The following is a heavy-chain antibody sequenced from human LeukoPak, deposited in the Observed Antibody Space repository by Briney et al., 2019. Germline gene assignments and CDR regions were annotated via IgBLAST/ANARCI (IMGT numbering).Heavy chain of an antibody. V-gene: IGHV4-61*02. CDR1: GGSISSGSYY. CDR2: IYTSGST. D-gene: IGHD5-24*01. CDR3: ASPRREMDAFDI. Sequence: PSETLSLTCTVYGGSISSGSYYWSWIRQPAGKGLEWIGRIYTSGSTNYNPSLKSRVTISVDTSKNQFSLKLSSVTAADTAVYYCASPRREMDAFDIWGQGTMVTVSS. J-gene: IGHJ3*02.